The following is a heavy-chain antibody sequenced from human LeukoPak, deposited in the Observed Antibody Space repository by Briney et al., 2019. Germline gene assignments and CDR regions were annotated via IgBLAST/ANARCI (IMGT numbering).Heavy chain of an antibody. Sequence: GGSLRLSCAASGFTFSSYSVNWVRQAPGKGLELVSSISSSSYIYYADSVKGRFTISRDNAKNSLYLQMNSLRAEDTAVYYCARDSFSSGWYLGAFDIWGQGTMVTVSS. CDR2: ISSSSYI. CDR3: ARDSFSSGWYLGAFDI. J-gene: IGHJ3*02. V-gene: IGHV3-21*01. D-gene: IGHD6-19*01. CDR1: GFTFSSYS.